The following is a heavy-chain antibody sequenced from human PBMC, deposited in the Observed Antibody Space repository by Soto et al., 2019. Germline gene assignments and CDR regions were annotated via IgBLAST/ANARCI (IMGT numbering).Heavy chain of an antibody. CDR1: GGSISSSSYY. V-gene: IGHV4-39*01. J-gene: IGHJ3*02. CDR2: IYYSGST. CDR3: ERLGRDGYGGAFDI. D-gene: IGHD5-12*01. Sequence: SETLSLTCTVSGGSISSSSYYWGWIRQPPGKGLEWIGSIYYSGSTYYNPSLKSRVTISVDTSKNQFSLKLSSVTDAETAVYYYERLGRDGYGGAFDIWGQGKM.